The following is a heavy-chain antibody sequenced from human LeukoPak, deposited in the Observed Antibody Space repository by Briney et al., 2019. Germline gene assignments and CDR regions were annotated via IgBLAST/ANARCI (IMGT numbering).Heavy chain of an antibody. V-gene: IGHV1-8*03. CDR1: GYTFTSYD. CDR2: MNPNSGNT. J-gene: IGHJ4*02. CDR3: ARGVGGY. Sequence: ASVKVCCKPSGYTFTSYDINWVRQSTGQGLEWMGWMNPNSGNTGYAQKFQCRVTITRDTSISAVYMELSSLRSEETAVYYCARGVGGYGGQGTLVTVSS. D-gene: IGHD3-16*01.